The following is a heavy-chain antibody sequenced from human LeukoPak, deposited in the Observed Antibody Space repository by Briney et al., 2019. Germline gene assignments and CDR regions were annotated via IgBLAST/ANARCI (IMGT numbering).Heavy chain of an antibody. Sequence: GRSLRLSCAASGFTFGDYAMHWVRQAPGKGLEWVSSINWNGVTKGYVDSVKGRFTISRDNAKNPLYLQMNSLRVEDTALYYCAKDTDSSGWRPLESWGQGTLVTVSS. CDR2: INWNGVTK. CDR1: GFTFGDYA. V-gene: IGHV3-9*01. D-gene: IGHD6-19*01. CDR3: AKDTDSSGWRPLES. J-gene: IGHJ4*02.